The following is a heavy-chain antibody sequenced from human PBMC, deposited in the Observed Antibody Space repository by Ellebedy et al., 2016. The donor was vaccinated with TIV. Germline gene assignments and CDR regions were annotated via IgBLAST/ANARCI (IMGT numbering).Heavy chain of an antibody. V-gene: IGHV3-7*01. CDR3: ATDGSYGDYLSPTHAFVI. D-gene: IGHD4-17*01. Sequence: GGSLRLSCAASGFSFRSYWMSWVRQAPGKGLEWVASIRQDGNEKDYVDSVKGRFTISRDNGKNSLDLQMNSLRAEDTALYYCATDGSYGDYLSPTHAFVIWGQGTMVTVSS. CDR1: GFSFRSYW. J-gene: IGHJ3*02. CDR2: IRQDGNEK.